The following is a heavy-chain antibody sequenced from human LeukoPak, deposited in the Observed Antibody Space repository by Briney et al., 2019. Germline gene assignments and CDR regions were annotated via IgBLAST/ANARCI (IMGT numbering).Heavy chain of an antibody. V-gene: IGHV7-4-1*02. CDR3: AREDQYCSSTSCYINWFDP. Sequence: GASVKVSCTASGYTFTSYAMNWVRQAPGQGLEWMGWINTNTGNPTYAQGFTGRFVFSLDTSVSTAYLQISSLKAEDTAVYYCAREDQYCSSTSCYINWFDPWGQGTLVTVSS. D-gene: IGHD2-2*01. J-gene: IGHJ5*02. CDR1: GYTFTSYA. CDR2: INTNTGNP.